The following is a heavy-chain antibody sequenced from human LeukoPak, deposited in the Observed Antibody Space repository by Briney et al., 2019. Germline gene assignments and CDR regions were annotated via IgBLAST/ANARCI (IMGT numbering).Heavy chain of an antibody. V-gene: IGHV3-7*01. CDR3: AKDETIGSFAY. CDR1: GFPFSSFG. J-gene: IGHJ4*02. Sequence: GGSLRLSCEASGFPFSSFGKSWVRKAPRGGLEWVANINENGNVRQYADSIKGRFTISRDNAKNSIYLQMNSLRAEDTGVYYCAKDETIGSFAYWGQGILVAVSS. CDR2: INENGNVR. D-gene: IGHD1-26*01.